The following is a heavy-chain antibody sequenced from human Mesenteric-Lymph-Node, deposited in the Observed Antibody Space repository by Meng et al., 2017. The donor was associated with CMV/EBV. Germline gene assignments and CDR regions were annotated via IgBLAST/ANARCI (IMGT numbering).Heavy chain of an antibody. CDR3: ARAVVAAAEWGY. J-gene: IGHJ4*02. Sequence: KDSGYTFTSYGSSWVRQDAGQGLEWMGGISADKGNTNYAQKLQGRVTMTTDTSTSTAYMELRSLRSDDTAVDYCARAVVAAAEWGYWGQGTLVTVSS. D-gene: IGHD6-13*01. CDR1: GYTFTSYG. CDR2: ISADKGNT. V-gene: IGHV1-18*01.